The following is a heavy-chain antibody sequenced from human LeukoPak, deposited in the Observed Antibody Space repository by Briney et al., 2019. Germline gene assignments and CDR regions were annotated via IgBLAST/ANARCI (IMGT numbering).Heavy chain of an antibody. CDR1: GFTVSSNY. Sequence: PGGSLRLSCAASGFTVSSNYMSWVRQAPGKGLEWVSVIYSGGSTYYAGSVKGRFTISRDNSKNTLHLQMNSLKAEDTAVYYCARDHRYWGQGTLVTVSS. J-gene: IGHJ4*02. CDR3: ARDHRY. V-gene: IGHV3-53*01. CDR2: IYSGGST.